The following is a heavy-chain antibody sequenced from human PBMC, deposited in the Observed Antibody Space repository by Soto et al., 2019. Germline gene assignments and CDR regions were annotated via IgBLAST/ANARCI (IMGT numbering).Heavy chain of an antibody. J-gene: IGHJ4*02. D-gene: IGHD6-13*01. CDR1: GGSFSGYY. V-gene: IGHV4-34*01. CDR2: INHSGST. CDR3: ARGGAADTTPPSLYYFDY. Sequence: SETLSLTCAVYGGSFSGYYWSWIRQPPGKGLEWIGEINHSGSTNYNPSLKSRVTISVDTSKNQFSLKLSSVTAADTAVYYCARGGAADTTPPSLYYFDYWGQGTLVTVSS.